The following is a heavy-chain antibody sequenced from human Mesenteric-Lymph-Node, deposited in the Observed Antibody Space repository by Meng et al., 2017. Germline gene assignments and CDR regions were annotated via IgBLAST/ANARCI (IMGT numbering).Heavy chain of an antibody. V-gene: IGHV3-7*01. J-gene: IGHJ4*02. CDR1: GFTFSDYY. D-gene: IGHD3-10*02. CDR2: INQDGNQR. CDR3: ARGSSVLDY. Sequence: GESLKISCAASGFTFSDYYMSWIRQAPGKGLEWVANINQDGNQRHYVDSVKGRFTISRDNAKKSVYLQMDSLRADDTAIYYCARGSSVLDYWGQGTLVTVSS.